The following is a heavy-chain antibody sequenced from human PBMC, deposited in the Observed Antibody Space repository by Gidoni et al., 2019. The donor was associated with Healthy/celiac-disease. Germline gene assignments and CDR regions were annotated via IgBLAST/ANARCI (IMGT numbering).Heavy chain of an antibody. V-gene: IGHV3-23*01. D-gene: IGHD3-16*01. CDR1: GFTFSSYA. CDR3: ANPRMGDVGYYGMDV. Sequence: EVQLLESGGGLVQPGGSLGLSCPASGFTFSSYAMSWVRQAPGKGLEWVSAISGSGGSTYYADSVKGRFTISRDNSKNTLYLQMNSLRAEDTAVYYCANPRMGDVGYYGMDVWGQGTTVTVSS. CDR2: ISGSGGST. J-gene: IGHJ6*02.